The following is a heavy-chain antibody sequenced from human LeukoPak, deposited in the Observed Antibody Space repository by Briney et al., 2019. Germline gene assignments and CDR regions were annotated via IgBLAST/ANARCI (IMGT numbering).Heavy chain of an antibody. CDR2: IGGSGGST. J-gene: IGHJ4*02. V-gene: IGHV3-23*01. CDR1: GFTFSSYA. D-gene: IGHD2-15*01. Sequence: GGSLRLSCAASGFTFSSYAMSWVRQAPGKGLEWVSAIGGSGGSTYYADSVKGRFTISRDNSKNTLYLQMNSLRAEDTAVYYCAKDDIVVVVAATRPFDYWGQGTLVTVSS. CDR3: AKDDIVVVVAATRPFDY.